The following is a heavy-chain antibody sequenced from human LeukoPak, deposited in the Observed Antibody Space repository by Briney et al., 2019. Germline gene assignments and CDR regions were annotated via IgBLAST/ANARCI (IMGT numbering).Heavy chain of an antibody. J-gene: IGHJ4*02. D-gene: IGHD2-8*01. CDR1: GFTFSSYS. Sequence: PGGSLRLSCAASGFTFSSYSMNWVRQAPGKGLEWVSYISSSSSTIYYADSVRGRFTITRDNSKNTLYLQMNSLRAEDTAVYYCARDRYSHGVCYPMDYWGQGTLVTVSS. CDR2: ISSSSSTI. V-gene: IGHV3-48*01. CDR3: ARDRYSHGVCYPMDY.